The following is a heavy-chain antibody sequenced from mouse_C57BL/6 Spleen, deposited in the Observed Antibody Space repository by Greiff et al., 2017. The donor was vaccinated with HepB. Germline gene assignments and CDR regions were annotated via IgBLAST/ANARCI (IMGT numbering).Heavy chain of an antibody. Sequence: EVMLVESGGDLVKPGGSLKLSCAASGFTFSSYGMSWVRQTPDKRLEWVATISSGGSYTYYPDSVKGRFTISRDNAKNTLYLQMSSLKSEDTAMYYCARKDSSGSAWFAYWGQGTLVTVSA. D-gene: IGHD3-2*02. J-gene: IGHJ3*01. CDR1: GFTFSSYG. CDR2: ISSGGSYT. CDR3: ARKDSSGSAWFAY. V-gene: IGHV5-6*01.